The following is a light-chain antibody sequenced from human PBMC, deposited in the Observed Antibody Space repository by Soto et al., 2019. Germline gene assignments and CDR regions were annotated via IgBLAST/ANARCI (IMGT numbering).Light chain of an antibody. J-gene: IGKJ4*01. CDR2: GAS. Sequence: EIVMTQSPATLSVSPGERATLSCRASQSVSSNLAWYQQKPGQAPRLLIYGASTRATGIPARFSGSRSGTEFTLTISSLPSEDFAVYYCQQYNSWPPLTFGGGTKVEIK. CDR3: QQYNSWPPLT. CDR1: QSVSSN. V-gene: IGKV3-15*01.